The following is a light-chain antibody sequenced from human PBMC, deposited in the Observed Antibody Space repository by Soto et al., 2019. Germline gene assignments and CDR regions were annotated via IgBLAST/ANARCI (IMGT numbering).Light chain of an antibody. J-gene: IGKJ3*01. CDR2: GAS. Sequence: EIVMTQSPATLSVSPGERATLSCRASQSVSSNLAWYQQKPGQAPRLLIYGASTRSTGIPARFSGSGSGTVFNLTISSLQSEDFAVYYCQQYNNWPLTFGAGTKVDIK. CDR1: QSVSSN. CDR3: QQYNNWPLT. V-gene: IGKV3-15*01.